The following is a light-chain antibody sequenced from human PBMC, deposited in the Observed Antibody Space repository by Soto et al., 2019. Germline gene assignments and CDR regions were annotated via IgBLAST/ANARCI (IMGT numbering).Light chain of an antibody. Sequence: QSVRTQPRSVSGSPGQSVTISCTGTSSDVGGYNYVSWYQQHPGKAPKLMIYDVSKRPSGVPDRFSGSKSGNTASLTISGLQAEDEADYYCCSYAGSYTKVFGGGTKVTVL. V-gene: IGLV2-11*01. J-gene: IGLJ2*01. CDR2: DVS. CDR3: CSYAGSYTKV. CDR1: SSDVGGYNY.